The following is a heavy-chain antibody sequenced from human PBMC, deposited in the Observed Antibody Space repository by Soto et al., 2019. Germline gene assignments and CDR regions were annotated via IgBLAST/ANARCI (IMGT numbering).Heavy chain of an antibody. CDR2: IIPYLGTT. J-gene: IGHJ6*02. CDR3: ARDRETYENTYGIDI. Sequence: SVKVSCKASGADFRLYAVSWVRQAPGQGLQWLGGIIPYLGTTNYAQKFQGRLTTTADESTSTAYMELSSLKSEDTAMYYCARDRETYENTYGIDIWGQGTTVTVYS. D-gene: IGHD3-22*01. CDR1: GADFRLYA. V-gene: IGHV1-69*13.